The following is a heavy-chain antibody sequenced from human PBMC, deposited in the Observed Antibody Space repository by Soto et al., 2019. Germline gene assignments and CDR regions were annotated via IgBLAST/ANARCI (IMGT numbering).Heavy chain of an antibody. CDR1: GYTFTSYG. CDR3: ARDQYCSSTSCYAPDYYYYGMDV. Sequence: ASVKPSCKASGYTFTSYGISWVRQAPGQGLEWMGWISAYNGNTNYAQKLQGRVTMTTDTSTSTAYMELRSLRSDDTAVYYCARDQYCSSTSCYAPDYYYYGMDVWGQGTTVTVSS. J-gene: IGHJ6*02. D-gene: IGHD2-2*01. V-gene: IGHV1-18*01. CDR2: ISAYNGNT.